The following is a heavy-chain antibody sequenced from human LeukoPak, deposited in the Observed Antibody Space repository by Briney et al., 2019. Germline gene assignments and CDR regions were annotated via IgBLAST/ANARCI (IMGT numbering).Heavy chain of an antibody. CDR3: AKVQTTVTTRGAFDI. Sequence: GRSLRLSCAASGFTFDDYAMHWVRQAPGKGLEWVSGISWNSGSIGYADSVKGRFTISIDNARNSLYLQMNSLRAEDMALYYCAKVQTTVTTRGAFDIWGQGTMVTVSS. D-gene: IGHD4-17*01. CDR2: ISWNSGSI. V-gene: IGHV3-9*03. CDR1: GFTFDDYA. J-gene: IGHJ3*02.